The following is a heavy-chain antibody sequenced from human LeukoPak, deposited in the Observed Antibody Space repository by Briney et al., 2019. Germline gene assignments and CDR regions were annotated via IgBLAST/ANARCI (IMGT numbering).Heavy chain of an antibody. Sequence: PSETLSLTCTVSGGSISSYYWSWIRQPPGKGLEWIGYIYDSGSTSYNPSLKSRATISVDTSKNQFSLKLTSVTAADTAVYYCARDRWGIDPWGQGTLVTVSS. D-gene: IGHD3-16*01. J-gene: IGHJ5*02. V-gene: IGHV4-59*12. CDR2: IYDSGST. CDR1: GGSISSYY. CDR3: ARDRWGIDP.